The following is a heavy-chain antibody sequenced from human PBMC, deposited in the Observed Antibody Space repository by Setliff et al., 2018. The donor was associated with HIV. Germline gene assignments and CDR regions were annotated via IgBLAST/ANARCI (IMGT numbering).Heavy chain of an antibody. V-gene: IGHV1-3*01. CDR3: ARGKGSSGYYYYYGMDV. J-gene: IGHJ6*02. D-gene: IGHD3-10*01. CDR1: GYTFSNHT. Sequence: ASVKVSCKASGYTFSNHTIHWVRQAPGKRPEWMGWLNAGYGNTKYSQKLQGRVTITRDISASTAYMELSSLRSEDTAVYYCARGKGSSGYYYYYGMDVWGQGTTVTSP. CDR2: LNAGYGNT.